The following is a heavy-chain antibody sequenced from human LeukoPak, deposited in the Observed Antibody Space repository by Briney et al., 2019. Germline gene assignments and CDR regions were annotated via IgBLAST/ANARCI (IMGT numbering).Heavy chain of an antibody. J-gene: IGHJ4*02. CDR3: AKLVRADSLNDY. CDR2: ITGSAGST. CDR1: GFTFSTYV. D-gene: IGHD2-15*01. Sequence: PGGSLRLSCAASGFTFSTYVMHWVRQAPGKGLEWVSAITGSAGSTLYADSVKGRFTISRDNSKNTLYLQMISLRAEDTAVYYCAKLVRADSLNDYWGQGTLVTVSS. V-gene: IGHV3-23*01.